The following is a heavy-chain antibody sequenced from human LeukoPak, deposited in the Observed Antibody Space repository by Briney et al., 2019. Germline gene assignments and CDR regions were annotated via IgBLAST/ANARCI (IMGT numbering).Heavy chain of an antibody. CDR1: GGSISSSSYY. Sequence: NASETLSLTCTVSGGSISSSSYYWGWIRQPPGKGLEWIGSIYYSGSTYYNPSLKSRVTIFVDTSKNQFSLKLSSVTAADTAVYYCARLGYRGVGAHLAYWGQGTLVTVSS. CDR2: IYYSGST. D-gene: IGHD1-26*01. V-gene: IGHV4-39*01. J-gene: IGHJ4*02. CDR3: ARLGYRGVGAHLAY.